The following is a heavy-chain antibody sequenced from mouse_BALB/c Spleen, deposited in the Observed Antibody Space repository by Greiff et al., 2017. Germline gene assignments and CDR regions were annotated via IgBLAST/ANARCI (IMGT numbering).Heavy chain of an antibody. Sequence: QVQLQQPGAELVMPGASVKMSCKASGYTFTDYWMHWVKQRPGQGLEWIGAIDTSDSYTSYNQKFKGKATLTVDESSSTAYMQLSSLTSEDSAVYYCARSLVGYDVNFFAYWGQGTLVTVSA. CDR1: GYTFTDYW. CDR2: IDTSDSYT. J-gene: IGHJ3*01. CDR3: ARSLVGYDVNFFAY. V-gene: IGHV1-69*01. D-gene: IGHD2-2*01.